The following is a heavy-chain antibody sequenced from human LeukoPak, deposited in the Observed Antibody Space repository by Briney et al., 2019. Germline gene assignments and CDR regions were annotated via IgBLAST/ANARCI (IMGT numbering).Heavy chain of an antibody. CDR1: GGSVSSGNYY. CDR3: ARDPSGYFNY. CDR2: IYYSGDT. Sequence: SETLSLTCTVSGGSVSSGNYYWSWIRQPPGKGLEWIGYIYYSGDTNYNPSLKGRVTISVDTFKNQVSLKLSSVTAADTAVYYCARDPSGYFNYWGQGTLVTVSS. J-gene: IGHJ4*02. V-gene: IGHV4-61*01. D-gene: IGHD3-22*01.